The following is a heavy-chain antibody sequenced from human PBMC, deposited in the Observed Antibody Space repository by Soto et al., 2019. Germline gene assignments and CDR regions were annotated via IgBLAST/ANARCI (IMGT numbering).Heavy chain of an antibody. J-gene: IGHJ4*02. CDR2: INHSGGT. CDR1: GGSFSAYY. Sequence: SETLSLTCAVYGGSFSAYYWSWIRQPPGKGLEWIGEINHSGGTSYNPSLKSRVTISVDTSKSQFSLKLTSVTAADRAVCYCARGSVDTVDSSGFYEYWGRGTPVTVSS. CDR3: ARGSVDTVDSSGFYEY. V-gene: IGHV4-34*01. D-gene: IGHD3-22*01.